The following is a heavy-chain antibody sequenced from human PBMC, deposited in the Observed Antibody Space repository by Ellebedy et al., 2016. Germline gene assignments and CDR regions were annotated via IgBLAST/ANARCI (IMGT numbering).Heavy chain of an antibody. CDR2: ISYDGSNK. J-gene: IGHJ4*02. Sequence: GGSLRLXCAASGFTFSSYGMHWVRQAPGKGLEWVAVISYDGSNKYYADSVKGRFTISRDNSKNTLYLQMNSLRAEDTAVYYCSKDQDTAIIMYYFDYWGQGTLVTVSS. CDR1: GFTFSSYG. CDR3: SKDQDTAIIMYYFDY. D-gene: IGHD5-18*01. V-gene: IGHV3-30*18.